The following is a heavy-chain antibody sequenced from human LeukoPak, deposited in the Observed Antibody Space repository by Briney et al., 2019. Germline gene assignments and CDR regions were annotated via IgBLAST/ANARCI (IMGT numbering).Heavy chain of an antibody. Sequence: ASVTVSCKASGYTFTNYGIIWLRQAPGQGLEWMGWISAYNGNTDYPQKLQGRVTLTTDTSTSTAYMELRNLRPDDTAVYYCARDTPFYHGSGSLFDYWAQGTLVTVSS. CDR3: ARDTPFYHGSGSLFDY. CDR1: GYTFTNYG. V-gene: IGHV1-18*01. J-gene: IGHJ4*02. CDR2: ISAYNGNT. D-gene: IGHD3-10*01.